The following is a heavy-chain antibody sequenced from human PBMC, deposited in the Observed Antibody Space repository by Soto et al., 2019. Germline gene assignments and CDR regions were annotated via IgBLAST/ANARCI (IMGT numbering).Heavy chain of an antibody. CDR2: ISGSGGST. V-gene: IGHV3-23*01. D-gene: IGHD3-3*01. CDR1: GFTFSSYA. Sequence: GGSLRLSCAASGFTFSSYAMSWVRQAPGKGLEWVSAISGSGGSTYYADSVKGRFTISRDNSKNTLYLQMNSLRAEDTAVYYCAKVGDFWSGPGHFDYWGQGTLVTVSS. J-gene: IGHJ4*02. CDR3: AKVGDFWSGPGHFDY.